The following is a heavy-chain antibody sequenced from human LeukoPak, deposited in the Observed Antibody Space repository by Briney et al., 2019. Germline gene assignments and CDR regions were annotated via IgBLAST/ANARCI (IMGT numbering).Heavy chain of an antibody. Sequence: SETLSLTCTVSGGSISSGAYYWSWIRQPPGKGLEWIGYIYYSGSTYYNPSLKSRVTISVDTSKNQFSLKLSSVTAADTAVYYCARAGSSGPSDWFDPWGQGTLVTVSS. D-gene: IGHD6-6*01. CDR2: IYYSGST. CDR3: ARAGSSGPSDWFDP. CDR1: GGSISSGAYY. J-gene: IGHJ5*02. V-gene: IGHV4-30-4*08.